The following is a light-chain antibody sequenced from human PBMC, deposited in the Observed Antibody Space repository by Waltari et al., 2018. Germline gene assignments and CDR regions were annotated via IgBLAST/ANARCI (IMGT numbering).Light chain of an antibody. V-gene: IGKV1-13*02. CDR3: QHFTTYPIT. Sequence: AIQLTQSPSSLSASVGDRVTIACRASQDINSDLAWYQQKPGKAPKLLIYYAASLQSGVPSRFSGSGSGPDFTLTISSLQPEDFATYHCQHFTTYPITFGQGTRLEIK. J-gene: IGKJ5*01. CDR2: YAA. CDR1: QDINSD.